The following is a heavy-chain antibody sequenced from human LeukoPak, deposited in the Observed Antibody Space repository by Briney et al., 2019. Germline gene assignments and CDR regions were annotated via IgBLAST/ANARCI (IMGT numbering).Heavy chain of an antibody. J-gene: IGHJ1*01. V-gene: IGHV4-59*01. Sequence: SSETLSLTCTVSGGSISSYYWSWIRQPPGKGLEWIGYIYYSGSTNYNPSLKSRVTISVDTSKNQFSLKLSSVTAADTAVYYCARMYSSAYRAEYFHHWGQGTLVTVSS. CDR1: GGSISSYY. D-gene: IGHD6-6*01. CDR2: IYYSGST. CDR3: ARMYSSAYRAEYFHH.